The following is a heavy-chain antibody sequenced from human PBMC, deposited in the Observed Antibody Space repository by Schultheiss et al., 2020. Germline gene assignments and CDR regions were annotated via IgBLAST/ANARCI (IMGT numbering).Heavy chain of an antibody. V-gene: IGHV5-51*01. D-gene: IGHD3-3*01. CDR3: ARRSEVTEHSVY. CDR1: GYNFATYW. J-gene: IGHJ4*02. CDR2: IYPGDSDT. Sequence: GESLKISCKGFGYNFATYWIAWVRQMPGGGLEWMGIIYPGDSDTRYSPSFQGQVTISADKSISTAYLQWSTLKASDTAMYYCARRSEVTEHSVYWGQGTLVTVAS.